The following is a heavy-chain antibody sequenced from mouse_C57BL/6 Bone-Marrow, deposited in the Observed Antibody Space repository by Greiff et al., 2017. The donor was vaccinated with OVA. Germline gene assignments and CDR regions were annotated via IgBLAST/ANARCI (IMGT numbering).Heavy chain of an antibody. Sequence: VKLMESGPGLVQPSQSLSITCTVSGFSLTSYGVHWVRQSPGKGLEWLGVIWRGGSTDYNAAFMSRLSITKDNSKSQVFFKMNSLKADDTAIYYCAKNTGLLQAMDYWGQGTSVTVSS. V-gene: IGHV2-5*01. J-gene: IGHJ4*01. CDR1: GFSLTSYG. CDR2: IWRGGST. CDR3: AKNTGLLQAMDY. D-gene: IGHD2-3*01.